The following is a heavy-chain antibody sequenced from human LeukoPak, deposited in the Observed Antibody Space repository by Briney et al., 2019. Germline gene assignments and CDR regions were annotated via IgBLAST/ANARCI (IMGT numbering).Heavy chain of an antibody. D-gene: IGHD6-19*01. CDR3: ARVGSDSSGWRRFDY. J-gene: IGHJ4*02. CDR2: INPNSGGT. V-gene: IGHV1-2*02. CDR1: GYTFTGYY. Sequence: ASVKVSCKASGYTFTGYYMHWVRQAPGQGLEWMGWINPNSGGTDSTQKFQGRVTMTRDTSISTAYMELSRLRSDDTAVYYCARVGSDSSGWRRFDYWGQGTLVTVSS.